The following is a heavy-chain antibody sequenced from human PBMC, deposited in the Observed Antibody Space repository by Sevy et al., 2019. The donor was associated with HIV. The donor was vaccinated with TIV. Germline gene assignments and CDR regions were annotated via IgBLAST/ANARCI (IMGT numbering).Heavy chain of an antibody. J-gene: IGHJ6*03. CDR3: ASGSSSWYPYYYYYYYMDV. D-gene: IGHD6-13*01. Sequence: GESLKISCAASGFTVSSNYMSWVRQAPGKGLEWVSVIYSGGSTYYADSVKGRFTISRDNSKNTLYLQMNSLRAEDTAVYYCASGSSSWYPYYYYYYYMDVWGKGTTVTVSS. CDR2: IYSGGST. CDR1: GFTVSSNY. V-gene: IGHV3-53*01.